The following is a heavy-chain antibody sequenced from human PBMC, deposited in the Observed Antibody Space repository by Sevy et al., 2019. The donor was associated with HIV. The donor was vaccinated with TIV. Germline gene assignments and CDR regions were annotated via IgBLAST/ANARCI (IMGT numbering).Heavy chain of an antibody. Sequence: GSLRLSCSASGFTFSSYALLWVRQAPGKGLEWVSLISYDGRNKYYSDSVKGRFAISRDESKTTLFLKMESLRTEDTAIYYCARVGVSYCTDDCYHRFDYWGRGTLVTVSS. D-gene: IGHD2-21*02. CDR3: ARVGVSYCTDDCYHRFDY. CDR1: GFTFSSYA. CDR2: ISYDGRNK. J-gene: IGHJ4*02. V-gene: IGHV3-30*09.